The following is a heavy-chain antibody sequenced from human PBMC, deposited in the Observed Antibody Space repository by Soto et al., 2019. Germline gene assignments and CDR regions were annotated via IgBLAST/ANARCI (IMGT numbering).Heavy chain of an antibody. CDR3: SRRRKDSSGYSCDP. D-gene: IGHD3-22*01. Sequence: EVQLVESGGGLVQPGGSLKLSCADSGFTFSGSAMHWVRQASGKGLEWVGRIRSKANSYATAYAASVKGRFTISRDDSNSTAYLQTNSRNTEDTAVYYCSRRRKDSSGYSCDPWGQGTLVTVSS. V-gene: IGHV3-73*02. CDR1: GFTFSGSA. CDR2: IRSKANSYAT. J-gene: IGHJ5*02.